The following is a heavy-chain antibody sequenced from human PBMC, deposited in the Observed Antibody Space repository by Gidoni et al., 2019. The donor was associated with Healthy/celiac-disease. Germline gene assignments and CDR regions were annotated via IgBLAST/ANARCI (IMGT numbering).Heavy chain of an antibody. V-gene: IGHV3-13*04. D-gene: IGHD2-21*02. J-gene: IGHJ3*02. CDR2: IGTAGDT. CDR3: ARARKSDCGGDCYSIGAFDI. Sequence: EVQLVESGGGLVQPGGSMRLACAASGFTCSSYDMHWVRQATGKGLEWVSAIGTAGDTYYPCSVKGRFTISRENAKNSLYLQMNSLRAGDTAVYYCARARKSDCGGDCYSIGAFDIWGQGTMVTVSS. CDR1: GFTCSSYD.